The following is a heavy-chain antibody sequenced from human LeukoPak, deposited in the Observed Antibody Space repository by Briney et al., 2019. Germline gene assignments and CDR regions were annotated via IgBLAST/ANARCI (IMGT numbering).Heavy chain of an antibody. Sequence: GGSLRLSCAASGFTFSTYAMHWVRQAPGKGLEYGSAITTNGGSTYYANSVKGRFTISRDNSKNTLYLQMGSLRAEDMAVYYCARGYVLLDYWGQGTLVTVSS. D-gene: IGHD2/OR15-2a*01. CDR3: ARGYVLLDY. J-gene: IGHJ4*02. V-gene: IGHV3-64*01. CDR2: ITTNGGST. CDR1: GFTFSTYA.